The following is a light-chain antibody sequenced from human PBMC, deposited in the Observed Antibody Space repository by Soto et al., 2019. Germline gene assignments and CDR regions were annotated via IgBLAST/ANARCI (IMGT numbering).Light chain of an antibody. Sequence: EIVLTQTPATLSLSTGERATLSCRASESVSTFLAWYQQKPGQAPRLLIYEASSRATGIPARFSGGGSGTVFTLTISRLEPEDFAVYYCQQRSNWPWTFGQGTKVDI. CDR2: EAS. J-gene: IGKJ1*01. V-gene: IGKV3-11*01. CDR3: QQRSNWPWT. CDR1: ESVSTF.